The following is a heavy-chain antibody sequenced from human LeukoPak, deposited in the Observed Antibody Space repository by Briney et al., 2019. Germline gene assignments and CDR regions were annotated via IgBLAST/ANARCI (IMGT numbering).Heavy chain of an antibody. CDR3: ARDRAGNWFDP. Sequence: GGSLRLSCAASGFTVSSNYMTWVRQAPGKGPEWVSVNSGGTTYYADSVKGRFTISRDNSKNTLYLQMNSLGAEDTAVYYCARDRAGNWFDPWGQGTLVTVSS. V-gene: IGHV3-66*01. CDR1: GFTVSSNY. J-gene: IGHJ5*02. CDR2: NSGGTT.